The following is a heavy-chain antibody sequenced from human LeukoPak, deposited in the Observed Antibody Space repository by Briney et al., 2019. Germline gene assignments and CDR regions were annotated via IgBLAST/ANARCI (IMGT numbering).Heavy chain of an antibody. V-gene: IGHV1-18*01. J-gene: IGHJ4*02. CDR1: GYTFTSYG. D-gene: IGHD6-19*01. CDR3: ARAYSSGWPLPYFDY. Sequence: ASVKVSCKASGYTFTSYGISWVRQAPGQGLEWMGWISAYNGNTNYAQKLQGRVTMTTDTSTSIAYMELRSLRSDDTAVYYCARAYSSGWPLPYFDYWGQGTLVTVSS. CDR2: ISAYNGNT.